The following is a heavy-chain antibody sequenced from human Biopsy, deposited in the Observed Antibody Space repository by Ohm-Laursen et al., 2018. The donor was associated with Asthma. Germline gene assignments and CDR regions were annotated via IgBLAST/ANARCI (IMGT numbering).Heavy chain of an antibody. CDR2: IFHSGST. CDR1: GGSISSGGY. CDR3: ARAQAAQYYYGMDV. J-gene: IGHJ6*02. Sequence: SETLSLTCAVSGGSISSGGYWTWIRQPPGKGLEWIGYIFHSGSTYFNPSLKSRVTISLDRTKSQFSLKLSSVTAADTALYYCARAQAAQYYYGMDVWGQGTTVIVSS. V-gene: IGHV4-30-2*01. D-gene: IGHD6-6*01.